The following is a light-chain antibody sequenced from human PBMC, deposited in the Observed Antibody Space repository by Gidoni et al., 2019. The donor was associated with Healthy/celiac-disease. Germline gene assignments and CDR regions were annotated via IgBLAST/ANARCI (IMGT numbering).Light chain of an antibody. CDR1: QSVSSSY. CDR3: QQYGSSPLT. Sequence: DIVLTQSPGTLSLSPGERATLSCRASQSVSSSYLAWYQQKPGQAPRLLIYGASSRATGIPDRFSGSGSGTDFTLTISRLEPEDFAVYYCQQYGSSPLTFGGGTKVGSN. V-gene: IGKV3-20*01. CDR2: GAS. J-gene: IGKJ4*01.